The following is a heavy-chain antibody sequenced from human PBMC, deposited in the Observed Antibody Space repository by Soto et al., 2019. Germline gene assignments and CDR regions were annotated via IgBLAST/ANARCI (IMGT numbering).Heavy chain of an antibody. CDR1: RYSIRISNC. V-gene: IGHV4-4*02. CDR3: ARLYSSSPGYYYYYGLDV. CDR2: IYHSGST. Sequence: PSDTLSLTFALHRYSIRISNCWSWVRQPPGKGLEWIGEIYHSGSTNYNPSLKSRVTISVDKSKNQFSLKLSSVTAADTAVYYCARLYSSSPGYYYYYGLDVWGQGTTVTVS. J-gene: IGHJ6*02. D-gene: IGHD6-6*01.